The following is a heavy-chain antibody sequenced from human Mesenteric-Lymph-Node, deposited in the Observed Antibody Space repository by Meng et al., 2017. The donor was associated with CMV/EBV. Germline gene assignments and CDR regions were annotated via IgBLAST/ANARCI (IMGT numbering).Heavy chain of an antibody. J-gene: IGHJ4*02. Sequence: GGSLRLSCAVSGFTFSDHYMHWVRQAPGKGLVWVSRINSDESSKTYADSVRGRFTISRDNAKNTLYLQINSPRAEDTALYYCAREWPNSGALLDYWGRGALVTVSS. CDR1: GFTFSDHY. CDR3: AREWPNSGALLDY. D-gene: IGHD2-15*01. V-gene: IGHV3-74*01. CDR2: INSDESSK.